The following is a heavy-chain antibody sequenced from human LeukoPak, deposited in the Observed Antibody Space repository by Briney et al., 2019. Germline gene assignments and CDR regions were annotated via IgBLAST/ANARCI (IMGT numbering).Heavy chain of an antibody. Sequence: PSETLSLTCAVYGGSFSGYYWSWIRQPPGKGLEWIGEINHSGSTNYNPSLKSRVTISVDTSKNQFSLKLSSVTAADTAVYYCARVAVAGTSVGFDYWGQGTLVTVSS. CDR2: INHSGST. D-gene: IGHD6-19*01. J-gene: IGHJ4*02. CDR3: ARVAVAGTSVGFDY. V-gene: IGHV4-34*01. CDR1: GGSFSGYY.